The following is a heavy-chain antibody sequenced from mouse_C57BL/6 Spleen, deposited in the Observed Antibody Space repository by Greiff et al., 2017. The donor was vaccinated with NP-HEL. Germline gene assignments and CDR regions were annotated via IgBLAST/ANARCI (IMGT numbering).Heavy chain of an antibody. CDR3: TRSPLLLFDY. V-gene: IGHV1-15*01. CDR1: GYTFTDYE. J-gene: IGHJ2*01. Sequence: VQLQQSGAELVRPGASVTLSCKASGYTFTDYEMHWVKQTPVHGLEWIGAIDPETGGTAYNQKFKGKAILTADKSSSTAYMELRSLTSEDSAVYYCTRSPLLLFDYWGQGTTLTVSS. CDR2: IDPETGGT. D-gene: IGHD1-1*01.